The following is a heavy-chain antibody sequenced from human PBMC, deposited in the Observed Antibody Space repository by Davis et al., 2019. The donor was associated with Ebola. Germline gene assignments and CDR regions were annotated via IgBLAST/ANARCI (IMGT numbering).Heavy chain of an antibody. J-gene: IGHJ6*02. D-gene: IGHD3-16*01. CDR1: GDSVSGNSGA. V-gene: IGHV6-1*01. CDR3: VRGWGRSGLDV. Sequence: PSETLSLTCAISGDSVSGNSGAWNWIRQSPSRGLEWLGRTYYSSKWFNDYAVSVNGRITINPDTSKNQFSLQLNSVTPEDTAVYYCVRGWGRSGLDVWGQGTTVTVSS. CDR2: TYYSSKWFN.